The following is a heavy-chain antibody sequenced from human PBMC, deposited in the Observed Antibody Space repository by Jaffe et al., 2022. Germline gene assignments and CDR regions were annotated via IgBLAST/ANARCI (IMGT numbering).Heavy chain of an antibody. CDR1: GFTFGDYA. J-gene: IGHJ3*02. D-gene: IGHD3-22*01. Sequence: EVQLVESGGGLVQPGRSLRLSCTASGFTFGDYAMSWVRQAPGKGLEWVGFIRSKAYGGTTEYAASVKGRFTISRDDSKSIAYLQMNSLKTEDTAVYYCTRDPHYDSSGYYPDAFDIWGQGTMVTVSS. V-gene: IGHV3-49*04. CDR3: TRDPHYDSSGYYPDAFDI. CDR2: IRSKAYGGTT.